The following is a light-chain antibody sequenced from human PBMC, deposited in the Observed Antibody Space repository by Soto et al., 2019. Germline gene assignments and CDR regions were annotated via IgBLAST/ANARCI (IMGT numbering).Light chain of an antibody. CDR2: EVS. V-gene: IGLV2-14*01. J-gene: IGLJ2*01. CDR3: SSYTSSSTPVV. CDR1: SSDVGGYNY. Sequence: QSALTQPASVSGSPGQSITISCTGTSSDVGGYNYVSWYQQHPGKAPKLMIYEVSNRPSGVSNRFSGSKSGNTASLTISGLQAEDEAEYYCSSYTSSSTPVVFCGGTKLTVL.